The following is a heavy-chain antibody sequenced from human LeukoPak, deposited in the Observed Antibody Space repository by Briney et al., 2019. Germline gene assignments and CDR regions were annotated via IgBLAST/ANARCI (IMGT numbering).Heavy chain of an antibody. CDR2: IIPVFGTA. V-gene: IGHV1-69*05. CDR3: ARTRRGYSGYDL. D-gene: IGHD5-12*01. Sequence: SVKVSCKASGGTFSSYAISWVRQAPGQGLEWMGRIIPVFGTANYAQKFQGRVTITTDESTSTAYMELSSLRSEDTAVHYCARTRRGYSGYDLWGQGTLVTVSS. J-gene: IGHJ4*02. CDR1: GGTFSSYA.